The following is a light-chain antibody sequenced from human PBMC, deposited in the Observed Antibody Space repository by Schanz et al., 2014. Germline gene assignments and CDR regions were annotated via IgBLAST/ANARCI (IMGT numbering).Light chain of an antibody. J-gene: IGLJ3*02. CDR3: ATWHSTLYAGV. V-gene: IGLV1-51*01. Sequence: QSVLTQPPSVSAAPGQKVTISCSGSTYSIGNNHVSWYQHVPSTAPKLLIYDNNARPSGIPDRFSGSKSGTTATLSISGLQTGDEADYYCATWHSTLYAGVFGGGTKLTVL. CDR1: TYSIGNNH. CDR2: DNN.